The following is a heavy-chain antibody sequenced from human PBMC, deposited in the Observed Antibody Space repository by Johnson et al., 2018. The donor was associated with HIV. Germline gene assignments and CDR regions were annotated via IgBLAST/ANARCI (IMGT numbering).Heavy chain of an antibody. CDR3: ARDQLGSKFELSFYAFDM. V-gene: IGHV3-9*01. CDR2: LSWNSNTI. D-gene: IGHD3-16*02. CDR1: GFTFDDYA. Sequence: VQLVESGGGLIQPGRSLRLSCAASGFTFDDYAMHWVRQTPGKGPEWISGLSWNSNTIGYADTVKGRFTIYRDNAKGYLYLQMERMRPEDTAFYYCARDQLGSKFELSFYAFDMWGQGTLVTVSS. J-gene: IGHJ3*02.